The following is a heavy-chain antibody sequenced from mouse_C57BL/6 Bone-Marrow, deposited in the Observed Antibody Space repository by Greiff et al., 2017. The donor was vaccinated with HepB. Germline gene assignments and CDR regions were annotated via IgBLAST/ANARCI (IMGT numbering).Heavy chain of an antibody. CDR2: IDPENGDT. Sequence: VQLQQSGAELVRPGASVKLSCTASGFNIKDDYMHWVKQRPEQGLEWIGWIDPENGDTEYASKFQGKATITADTSSNTAYLQLSSLTSEDTAVYYCTTPSITTVVAHYWYFEVWGTGTTVTVSS. J-gene: IGHJ1*03. V-gene: IGHV14-4*01. D-gene: IGHD1-1*01. CDR1: GFNIKDDY. CDR3: TTPSITTVVAHYWYFEV.